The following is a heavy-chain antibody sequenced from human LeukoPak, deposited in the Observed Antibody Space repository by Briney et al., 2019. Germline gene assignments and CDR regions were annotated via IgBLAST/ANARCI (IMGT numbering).Heavy chain of an antibody. D-gene: IGHD3-3*01. J-gene: IGHJ4*02. CDR2: IGPGGDT. V-gene: IGHV3-69-1*01. Sequence: PGGSLRLSCAASGFSFTAYSMNWVRQAPGRGLQWISYIGPGGDTYYADSVTGRFTVSRDTAKNSLYLQMNGLRVEYTAVYYCSRRFHSWGQGTLLTVSS. CDR3: SRRFHS. CDR1: GFSFTAYS.